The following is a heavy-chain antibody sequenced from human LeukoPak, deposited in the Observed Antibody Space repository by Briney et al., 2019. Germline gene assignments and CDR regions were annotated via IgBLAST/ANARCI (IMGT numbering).Heavy chain of an antibody. V-gene: IGHV3-33*01. J-gene: IGHJ4*02. CDR3: ARDSVGATYFEY. D-gene: IGHD1-26*01. Sequence: PGGSLRLSCAASGFTFSSYGMHWVRQAPGKGLEWVAVICYDGSNKYYADSVKGRFTISRDNSKNTVYLQMNSLRAEDTALYYCARDSVGATYFEYGGQGTLVTVSS. CDR2: ICYDGSNK. CDR1: GFTFSSYG.